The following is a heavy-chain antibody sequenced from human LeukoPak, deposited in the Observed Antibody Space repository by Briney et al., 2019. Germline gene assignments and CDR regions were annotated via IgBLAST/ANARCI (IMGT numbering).Heavy chain of an antibody. Sequence: ALVKVSCKASGYTFTYYYMHWVRQAPGQGLEWMGIINPSGGSTSYAQKFQGRVTMTRDTSTSTVYMELSSLRSEDTAVYYCARKAGGSYRLDYWGQGTLVTVSS. V-gene: IGHV1-46*01. CDR2: INPSGGST. CDR3: ARKAGGSYRLDY. D-gene: IGHD1-26*01. J-gene: IGHJ4*02. CDR1: GYTFTYYY.